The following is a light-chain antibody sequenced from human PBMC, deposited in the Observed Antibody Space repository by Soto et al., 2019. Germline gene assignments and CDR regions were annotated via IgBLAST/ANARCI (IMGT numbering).Light chain of an antibody. J-gene: IGKJ2*01. CDR2: GAS. V-gene: IGKV3-20*01. Sequence: EVVLRQSPGTLSLSPGERATLSCRASQTVNNNYLAWYQQKPGQAPRLLIYGASNRATGIPGRFSGSGSGTDFTLTISRLEPEDFAVFYCQQYADSPSTFGQGTKLQIK. CDR3: QQYADSPST. CDR1: QTVNNNY.